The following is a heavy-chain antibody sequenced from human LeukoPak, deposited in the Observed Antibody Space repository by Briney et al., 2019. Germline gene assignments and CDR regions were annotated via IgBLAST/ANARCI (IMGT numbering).Heavy chain of an antibody. D-gene: IGHD6-19*01. Sequence: GGSLRLSCAASGFSFRSYWMSWVRQAPGKGLEWVANIKEDGNEKYYVDSVKGRFTISRDNARNSLYLQMDSLRDDDTAMYFCTRDLAAVPGPRMDVWGQGTTVTVSS. CDR2: IKEDGNEK. J-gene: IGHJ6*02. V-gene: IGHV3-7*03. CDR1: GFSFRSYW. CDR3: TRDLAAVPGPRMDV.